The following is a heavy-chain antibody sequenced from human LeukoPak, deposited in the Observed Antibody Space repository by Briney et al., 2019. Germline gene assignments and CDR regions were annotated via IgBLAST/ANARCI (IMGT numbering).Heavy chain of an antibody. CDR1: GGSISRNY. D-gene: IGHD3-10*01. CDR2: IYYSGST. J-gene: IGHJ5*02. Sequence: PSETLSLTCTVSGGSISRNYWSWIRQSPGKGLEWIGYIYYSGSTNYNPSLKSRVTISVDTSKNHFSLKLSSVTAADTAVYYCARRGVINWFDPWGQGTLVTVSS. CDR3: ARRGVINWFDP. V-gene: IGHV4-59*08.